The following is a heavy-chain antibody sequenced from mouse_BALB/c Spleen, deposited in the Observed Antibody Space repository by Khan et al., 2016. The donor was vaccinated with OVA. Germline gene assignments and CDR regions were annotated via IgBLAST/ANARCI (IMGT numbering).Heavy chain of an antibody. CDR2: IDPANGNT. Sequence: VQLQQSGAELVKPGASVKLSCTASGFNIKDTYMHWVKQRHEQGLEWIGRIDPANGNTKYAPKFQDKATITAEKSSNTAYLPLSSLTSEDTAVYYCARDYWDVFAYWGQGTLVTVSA. CDR3: ARDYWDVFAY. J-gene: IGHJ3*01. D-gene: IGHD4-1*01. CDR1: GFNIKDTY. V-gene: IGHV14-3*02.